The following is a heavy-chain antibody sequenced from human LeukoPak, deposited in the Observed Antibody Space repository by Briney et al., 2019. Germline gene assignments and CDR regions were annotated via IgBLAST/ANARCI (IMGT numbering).Heavy chain of an antibody. D-gene: IGHD3-10*01. CDR2: ITPSGGST. CDR3: AREGRSGFYYMDV. J-gene: IGHJ6*03. Sequence: GASVKVSCKASGYTFTSYYMHWVRQAPGQGLEWMGVITPSGGSTTYAQKFQGRVTVTRDMSTSTVYMELSSLRSEDTAVYYCAREGRSGFYYMDVWGKGAAVTVSS. CDR1: GYTFTSYY. V-gene: IGHV1-46*01.